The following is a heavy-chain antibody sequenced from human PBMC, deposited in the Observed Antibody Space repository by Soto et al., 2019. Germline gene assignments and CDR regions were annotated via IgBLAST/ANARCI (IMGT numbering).Heavy chain of an antibody. D-gene: IGHD4-17*01. Sequence: GGSLRLSCAASGFTFSSYWMSWVRQAPGKGLEWVANIKQDGSEKYYVDSVKGRFTISRDNAKNSLYLQMNSLRAEDTAVYYCARDKLATVTPGVDYWGQGTLVTVSS. V-gene: IGHV3-7*01. CDR1: GFTFSSYW. CDR3: ARDKLATVTPGVDY. J-gene: IGHJ4*02. CDR2: IKQDGSEK.